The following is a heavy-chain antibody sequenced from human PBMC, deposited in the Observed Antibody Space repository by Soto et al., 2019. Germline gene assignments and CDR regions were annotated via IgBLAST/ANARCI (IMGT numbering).Heavy chain of an antibody. Sequence: SQTLSLTCAISGDSVSSNHATWDWIRQSPSRGLEWLGRTYYRSKWYYDYALSVKSRITINPDTSNNQLSLQLNSVTPDDTAVYYCARDYYGSGSSQKFDYWGQGTLVTVSS. D-gene: IGHD3-10*01. J-gene: IGHJ4*02. CDR2: TYYRSKWYY. V-gene: IGHV6-1*01. CDR1: GDSVSSNHAT. CDR3: ARDYYGSGSSQKFDY.